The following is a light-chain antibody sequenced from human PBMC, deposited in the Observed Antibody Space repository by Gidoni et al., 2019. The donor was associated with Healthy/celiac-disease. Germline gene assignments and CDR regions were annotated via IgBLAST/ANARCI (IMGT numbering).Light chain of an antibody. Sequence: RASQSVSSSYLAWYQQKPGQAPRLLIYGASSRATGIPDRFSGSGSGTDFTLTISRLEPEDFAVYYCQQYGSSPLTFGGGTKVEIK. CDR2: GAS. V-gene: IGKV3-20*01. J-gene: IGKJ4*01. CDR3: QQYGSSPLT. CDR1: QSVSSSY.